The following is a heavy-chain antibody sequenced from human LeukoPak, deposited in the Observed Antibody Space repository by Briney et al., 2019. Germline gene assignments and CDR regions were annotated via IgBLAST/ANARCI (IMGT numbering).Heavy chain of an antibody. V-gene: IGHV3-23*01. CDR1: GFTVSTYY. CDR2: ISGNGGLR. J-gene: IGHJ6*02. Sequence: GGSLRLSCAASGFTVSTYYMTWVRQAPGKGLEWVSSISGNGGLRYYVDSVKGRFTISRDNSKNTVHLQMNSLRAEDTAVYYCAKGFGYYDGSAYVVWGQGTTVTVSS. CDR3: AKGFGYYDGSAYVV. D-gene: IGHD3-22*01.